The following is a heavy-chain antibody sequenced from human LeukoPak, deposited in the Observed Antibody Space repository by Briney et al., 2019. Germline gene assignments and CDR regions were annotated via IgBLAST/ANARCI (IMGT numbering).Heavy chain of an antibody. V-gene: IGHV3-7*01. J-gene: IGHJ4*02. Sequence: GGSLRLSCAASGYTFSSYWMSWVRQAPGKGLEWVAIIKQDGSEAYYVDSVKGRFTVSRDNAKNSLYLQMNSLRAEDAAVYYCARGTSSIVGPRFDYWGQGTLVTVSS. CDR2: IKQDGSEA. CDR1: GYTFSSYW. CDR3: ARGTSSIVGPRFDY. D-gene: IGHD1-26*01.